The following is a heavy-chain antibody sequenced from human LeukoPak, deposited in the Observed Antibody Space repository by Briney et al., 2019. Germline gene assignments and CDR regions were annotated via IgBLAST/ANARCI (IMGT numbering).Heavy chain of an antibody. CDR2: ISSSGSTI. Sequence: GGSLRLSCAASGFTFSDYYMSWIRQAPGTGLERVSYISSSGSTIYYADSAKGRFTISRDNAKNTLYLQMNSLRAEETAVYYCAELSITMIGGVWGKGTTVTIPS. CDR3: AELSITMIGGV. CDR1: GFTFSDYY. D-gene: IGHD3-10*02. J-gene: IGHJ6*03. V-gene: IGHV3-11*04.